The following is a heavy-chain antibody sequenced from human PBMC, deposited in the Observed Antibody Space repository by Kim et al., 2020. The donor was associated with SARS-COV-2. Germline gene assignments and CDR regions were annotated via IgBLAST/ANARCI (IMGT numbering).Heavy chain of an antibody. J-gene: IGHJ6*03. CDR3: ALAVLYYYYMDV. CDR1: GFTFSSYA. D-gene: IGHD6-19*01. V-gene: IGHV3-30-3*01. CDR2: ISYDGSNK. Sequence: GGSLRLSCAASGFTFSSYAMHWVRQAPGKGLEWVAVISYDGSNKYYADSVKGRFTISRDNSKNTLYLQMNSLRAEDTAVYYCALAVLYYYYMDVWGKGTTVTVSS.